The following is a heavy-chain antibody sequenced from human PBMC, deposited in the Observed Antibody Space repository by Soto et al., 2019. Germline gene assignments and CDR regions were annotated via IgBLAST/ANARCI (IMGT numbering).Heavy chain of an antibody. V-gene: IGHV1-3*01. CDR2: INAGNGNT. J-gene: IGHJ4*02. D-gene: IGHD3-10*01. Sequence: SVKVSCKASGYTFTSYAMHWVRQAPGQRLEWMGWINAGNGNTKYSQKFQGRVTITRDTSASTAYMELSSLRSEDTAVYYCARDLWDGGDFDYWGQGTLVTVSS. CDR1: GYTFTSYA. CDR3: ARDLWDGGDFDY.